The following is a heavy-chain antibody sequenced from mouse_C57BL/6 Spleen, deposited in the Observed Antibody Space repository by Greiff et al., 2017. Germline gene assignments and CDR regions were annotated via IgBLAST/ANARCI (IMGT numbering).Heavy chain of an antibody. V-gene: IGHV1-80*01. D-gene: IGHD1-1*01. CDR3: ARSGSSYWYFDV. CDR1: GYAFSSYW. Sequence: LVESGASVKISCKASGYAFSSYWMNWVKQRPGKGLEWIGQIYPGDGDTNYNGKFKGKATLTADKSSSTAYMQLSSLTSEDSAVYFCARSGSSYWYFDVWGTGTTVTVSS. J-gene: IGHJ1*03. CDR2: IYPGDGDT.